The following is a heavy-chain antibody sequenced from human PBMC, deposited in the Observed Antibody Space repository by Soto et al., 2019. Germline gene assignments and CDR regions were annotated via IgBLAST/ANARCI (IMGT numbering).Heavy chain of an antibody. J-gene: IGHJ4*02. Sequence: QVQLVESGGGVVQPGRSLRLSCAASGFTFSTYDMHWVRQAPGKGLEWVAVISSDGSNEYYADSVKGRFTISRDNSKNTLDVQMNSLRAEDTAGYYCAKDLGDSSADDGADYWGQGTLVTVSS. CDR2: ISSDGSNE. D-gene: IGHD6-25*01. CDR3: AKDLGDSSADDGADY. CDR1: GFTFSTYD. V-gene: IGHV3-30*18.